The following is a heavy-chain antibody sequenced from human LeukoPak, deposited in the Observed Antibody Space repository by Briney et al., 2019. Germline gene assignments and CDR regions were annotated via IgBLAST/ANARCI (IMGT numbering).Heavy chain of an antibody. J-gene: IGHJ4*02. CDR2: IYPGDSDT. D-gene: IGHD6-19*01. CDR1: GYSFTTYW. V-gene: IGHV5-51*01. CDR3: ARRGSGWYVDY. Sequence: ASVKVSCKGSGYSFTTYWIGWVRQMPGKGLEWMEIIYPGDSDTRYSPSFQGQVTISADKSVSTAYLQWSSLKGSDTAMYYCARRGSGWYVDYWGQGTLVTVSS.